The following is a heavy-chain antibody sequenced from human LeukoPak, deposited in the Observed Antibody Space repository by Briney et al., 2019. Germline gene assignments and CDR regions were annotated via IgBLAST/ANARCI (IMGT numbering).Heavy chain of an antibody. V-gene: IGHV3-23*01. D-gene: IGHD3-9*01. CDR2: ISGSGGST. Sequence: PGGSLRLSCAASGFTFSSYAMSWVRQAPGKGLEWVSAISGSGGSTYYADSVKGRFTISRDNSKNTLYLQMNSLRAEDTAVYYCAKDLVAGRYFDWFRYWGQGTLVTVSS. CDR1: GFTFSSYA. CDR3: AKDLVAGRYFDWFRY. J-gene: IGHJ4*02.